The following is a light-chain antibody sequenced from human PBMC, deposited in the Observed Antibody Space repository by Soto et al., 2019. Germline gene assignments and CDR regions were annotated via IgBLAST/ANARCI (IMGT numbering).Light chain of an antibody. V-gene: IGLV2-8*01. CDR2: EVN. CDR1: SSDVGGYNY. CDR3: SSYAGSDIVV. J-gene: IGLJ2*01. Sequence: QSVLTQRPSASGSPGQSVTISCTGTSSDVGGYNYVSWYQQHPGKAPKLMIYEVNERPSGVPDRFSGSKSGNTASLTVSGLQAEDEADYFCSSYAGSDIVVFGGGTKVTVL.